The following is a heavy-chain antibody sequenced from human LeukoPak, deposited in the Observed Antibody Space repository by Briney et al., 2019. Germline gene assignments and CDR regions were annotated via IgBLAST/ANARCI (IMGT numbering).Heavy chain of an antibody. J-gene: IGHJ4*02. D-gene: IGHD6-19*01. CDR2: ITNDGGNT. Sequence: VGALRLSCAASGFSFSGYAMHWVRQAPGKGLEYISAITNDGGNTYYADSVRGRFTISRDNSKNTLFLQMGSLRAEDMAVYFCARVSVSVWYDYWGQGTLVTVSS. V-gene: IGHV3-64*02. CDR1: GFSFSGYA. CDR3: ARVSVSVWYDY.